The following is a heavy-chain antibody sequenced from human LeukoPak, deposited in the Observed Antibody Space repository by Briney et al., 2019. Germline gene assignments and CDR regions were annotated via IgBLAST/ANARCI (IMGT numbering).Heavy chain of an antibody. Sequence: GMSLRLSCSASGFTFGSYGMHWVRQAPGKGLERVALIWYHGNDVDYADSVKGRFTISRDNSKNTLYLQMNSVRAEDTAVYFCARDFWNGANKYFDYWGQGTLVTVSS. CDR2: IWYHGNDV. J-gene: IGHJ4*02. CDR3: ARDFWNGANKYFDY. CDR1: GFTFGSYG. D-gene: IGHD4/OR15-4a*01. V-gene: IGHV3-33*01.